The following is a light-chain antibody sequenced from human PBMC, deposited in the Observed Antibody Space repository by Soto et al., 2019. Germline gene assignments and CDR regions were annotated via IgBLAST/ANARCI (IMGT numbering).Light chain of an antibody. V-gene: IGLV1-40*01. CDR3: HSYDSSLSGSV. Sequence: QSVLTQPPSVSGAPGQRVTISCTWSSSNIGAGYNVHWYQQLPGTAPKLLIYGNNNRPSGVPDRFSGSKSGTSASLAITGLQADDEADYYCHSYDSSLSGSVFGGGTKVTVL. CDR1: SSNIGAGYN. J-gene: IGLJ3*02. CDR2: GNN.